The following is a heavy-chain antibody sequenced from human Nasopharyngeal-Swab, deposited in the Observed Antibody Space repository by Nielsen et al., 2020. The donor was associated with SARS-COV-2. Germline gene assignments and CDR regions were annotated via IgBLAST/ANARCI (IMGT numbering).Heavy chain of an antibody. D-gene: IGHD4-17*01. CDR1: GGTFRNSG. J-gene: IGHJ5*02. V-gene: IGHV1-69*13. CDR2: IIPVFGTP. Sequence: SVKVSCKCSGGTFRNSGFSWVRQAPGQGLEWMGGIIPVFGTPLYAQKFQGRVTISADESTTTTYMELSSLRSQDTAVYYCARVRTNYGMGLNGALDPWGQGTLVTVSS. CDR3: ARVRTNYGMGLNGALDP.